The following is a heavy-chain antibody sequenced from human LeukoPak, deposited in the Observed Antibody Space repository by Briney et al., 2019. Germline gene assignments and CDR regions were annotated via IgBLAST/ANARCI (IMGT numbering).Heavy chain of an antibody. CDR2: IYPCYSDT. CDR3: ARHPSGQPFDY. D-gene: IGHD6-13*01. J-gene: IGHJ4*02. V-gene: IGHV5-51*01. CDR1: RYSLTSYW. Sequence: GESLKISCKGSRYSLTSYWMGWVRQMPGKGLEWMGIIYPCYSDTRYSTSFQGQVTISADKFISTAYLQWSSVKASDTAMYYCARHPSGQPFDYWGQGTMVTVSS.